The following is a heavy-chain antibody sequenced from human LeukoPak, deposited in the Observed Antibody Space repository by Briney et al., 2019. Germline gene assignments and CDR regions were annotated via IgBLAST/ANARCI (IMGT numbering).Heavy chain of an antibody. CDR3: ARARTPDY. CDR2: MSSRGSTI. Sequence: GGSLRLSCAASGFTFSIYEMSWVRQAPGKGLEWLSYMSSRGSTISYADSVKGRFTISRDNAKNSLFLQVNSLRAEDTAVYYCARARTPDYWGQGTLVTVSS. V-gene: IGHV3-48*03. CDR1: GFTFSIYE. D-gene: IGHD2-15*01. J-gene: IGHJ4*02.